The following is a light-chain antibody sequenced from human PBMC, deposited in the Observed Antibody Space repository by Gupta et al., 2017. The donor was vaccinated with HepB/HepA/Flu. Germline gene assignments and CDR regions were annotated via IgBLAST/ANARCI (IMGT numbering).Light chain of an antibody. Sequence: NVLTQSPGTLSLSPGERATLSCRASQSIDRISLAWYQKKPGQPPRLLIHDTSTRATGIPDRFSGSGSATDCTLTIGGLEAEDFAFYYCQQYGDSFAFGQGTRLEIK. CDR1: QSIDRIS. V-gene: IGKV3-20*01. CDR2: DTS. J-gene: IGKJ5*01. CDR3: QQYGDSFA.